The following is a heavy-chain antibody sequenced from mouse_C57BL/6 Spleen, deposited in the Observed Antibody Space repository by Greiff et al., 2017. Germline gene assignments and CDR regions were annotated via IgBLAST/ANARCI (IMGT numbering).Heavy chain of an antibody. CDR2: INPYNGGT. J-gene: IGHJ2*01. V-gene: IGHV1-19*01. CDR1: GYTFTDYY. Sequence: EVKLQESGPVLVKPGASVKMSCKASGYTFTDYYMNWVKQSHGKSLEWIGVINPYNGGTSYNQKFKGKATLTVDKSSSTAYMELNSLTSEDSAVYYCARSYGSSYRYFDYWGQGTTLTVSS. CDR3: ARSYGSSYRYFDY. D-gene: IGHD1-1*01.